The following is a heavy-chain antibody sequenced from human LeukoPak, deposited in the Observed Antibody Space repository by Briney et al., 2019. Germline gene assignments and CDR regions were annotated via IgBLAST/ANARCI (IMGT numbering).Heavy chain of an antibody. Sequence: SETLLLGCTMYVDSISNTSYFSAWFRKPRGEGLEWIGSSYYSRTTYVNSSLKSRVTISVERSMNHFSLKLSSLTVADTARYYCARVYSSTHNWFDTWGQGIQVTVSS. CDR1: VDSISNTSYF. V-gene: IGHV4-39*07. D-gene: IGHD6-19*01. J-gene: IGHJ5*02. CDR2: SYYSRTT. CDR3: ARVYSSTHNWFDT.